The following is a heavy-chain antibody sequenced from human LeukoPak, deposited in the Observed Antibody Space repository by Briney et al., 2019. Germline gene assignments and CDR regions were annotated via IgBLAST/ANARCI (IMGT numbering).Heavy chain of an antibody. D-gene: IGHD6-19*01. CDR3: ARTSSSGWYGDNWFDP. Sequence: GRSLRLSCAVSGFTFDDYAMHWVRQVPGKGLEWVSGINWNSDSIGYADSVKGRFTTSRDNAKNSLYLQMNSLRAEDTAVYYCARTSSSGWYGDNWFDPWGQGTLVTVSS. CDR1: GFTFDDYA. CDR2: INWNSDSI. J-gene: IGHJ5*02. V-gene: IGHV3-9*01.